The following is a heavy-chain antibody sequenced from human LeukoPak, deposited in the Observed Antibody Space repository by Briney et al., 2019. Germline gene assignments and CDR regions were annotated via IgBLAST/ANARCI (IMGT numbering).Heavy chain of an antibody. Sequence: GGSLRLSCAASGFTFSNAWMTWVRQAPGKGLEWVSSISSSSSYIYYADSVRGRFTISRDNAKNSLYLQMNSLRAEDTAVYYCARDRYGDYGHDYWGQGTLVTVSS. CDR2: ISSSSSYI. CDR1: GFTFSNAW. D-gene: IGHD4-17*01. V-gene: IGHV3-21*01. J-gene: IGHJ4*02. CDR3: ARDRYGDYGHDY.